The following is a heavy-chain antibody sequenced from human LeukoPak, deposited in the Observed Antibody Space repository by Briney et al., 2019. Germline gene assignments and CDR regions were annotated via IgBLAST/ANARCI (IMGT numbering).Heavy chain of an antibody. CDR3: ARDNYYGSAGFFHF. CDR1: GGTFINYS. CDR2: IIPIYGST. V-gene: IGHV1-69*06. J-gene: IGHJ4*02. D-gene: IGHD3-10*01. Sequence: SVTVSCKTSGGTFINYSINWVRQAPGQGLQWMGKIIPIYGSTDYAQKFQGRVTFTADKSTNTAYMELSSLRSEDTAVYFCARDNYYGSAGFFHFWGQGTMVTVSS.